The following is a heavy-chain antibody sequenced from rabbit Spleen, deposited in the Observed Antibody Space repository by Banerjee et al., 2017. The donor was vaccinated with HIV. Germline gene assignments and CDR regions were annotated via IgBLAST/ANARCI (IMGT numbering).Heavy chain of an antibody. D-gene: IGHD1-1*01. CDR3: ARDLDDVIGWNFGW. Sequence: QQQLEESGGGLVKPGASLTLTCIASGFDLNTYGVSWVRQAPGKGLEWVACAYAGSSGSTYSATWAKGRFTISKTSSTTVTLQMTGLTAADTATYFCARDLDDVIGWNFGWWGPGTLVTVS. J-gene: IGHJ4*01. CDR1: GFDLNTYG. CDR2: AYAGSSGST. V-gene: IGHV1S45*01.